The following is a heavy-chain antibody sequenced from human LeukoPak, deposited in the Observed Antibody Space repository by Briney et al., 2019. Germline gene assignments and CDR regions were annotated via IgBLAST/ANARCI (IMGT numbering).Heavy chain of an antibody. Sequence: GGSLRLSCAASGFTFSSYAMNWVRQAPGKGLEWVSVISSSGGTTYYSDSVKGRFIISRDNSKNTLYLQMNSLRAEDTAVYYYAKAGIAVPATPEYCGQGTQVTVSS. V-gene: IGHV3-23*01. J-gene: IGHJ4*02. CDR1: GFTFSSYA. CDR2: ISSSGGTT. D-gene: IGHD6-19*01. CDR3: AKAGIAVPATPEY.